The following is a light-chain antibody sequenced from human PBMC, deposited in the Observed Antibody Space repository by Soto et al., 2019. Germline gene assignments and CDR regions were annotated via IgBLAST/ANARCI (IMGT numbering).Light chain of an antibody. Sequence: QSALAQPASVSGSPGQSITISCTGTSDDVGAYNYVSWYQQHPGKAPKLMIYEVSNRPSGVSNRFSGSKSGNTASLTISGHQAEDEAYYYCRSYTSSSTPYVFGTGTKLTVL. V-gene: IGLV2-14*01. CDR1: SDDVGAYNY. J-gene: IGLJ1*01. CDR3: RSYTSSSTPYV. CDR2: EVS.